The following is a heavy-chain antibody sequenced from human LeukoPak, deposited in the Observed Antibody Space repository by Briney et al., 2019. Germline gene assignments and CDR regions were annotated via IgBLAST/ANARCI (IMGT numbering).Heavy chain of an antibody. CDR3: ARDAGRGDY. CDR1: GFTFSSYE. CDR2: ISSSSSYI. D-gene: IGHD3-16*01. Sequence: GGSLRLSCAASGFTFSSYEMNWVRQAPGKGLEWVSSISSSSSYIYYADSVKGRFTTSRDNAKNSLYLQMNSLRAEDTAVYYCARDAGRGDYWGQGALVTVSS. V-gene: IGHV3-21*01. J-gene: IGHJ4*02.